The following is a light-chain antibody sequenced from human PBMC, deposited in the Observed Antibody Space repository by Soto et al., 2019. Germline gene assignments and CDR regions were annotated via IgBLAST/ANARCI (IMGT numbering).Light chain of an antibody. J-gene: IGKJ2*01. CDR2: GAS. CDR3: QQYGSSPGT. V-gene: IGKV3-20*01. CDR1: QTVSSFY. Sequence: EIVLTQSPGTLSLSPGERATLSCRASQTVSSFYLAWYQQKPGQAPSLLIYGASSRATGIPDRFTDSGSGTDFTLTISRLEPEDFAVYYCQQYGSSPGTFGQGTKLEI.